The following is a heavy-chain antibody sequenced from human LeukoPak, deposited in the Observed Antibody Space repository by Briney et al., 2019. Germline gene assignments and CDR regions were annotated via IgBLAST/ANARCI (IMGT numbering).Heavy chain of an antibody. CDR1: GGSISSYY. J-gene: IGHJ6*03. V-gene: IGHV4-59*01. CDR2: IFYSGST. D-gene: IGHD3-9*01. CDR3: ARAVSYYDILTRGILYYMDV. Sequence: SETLSLSCTVSGGSISSYYWSWIRQPPGKGLECIGYIFYSGSTNYNPSLKSRVTISVDTSKNQFSLKLSSVTAADTAVYYCARAVSYYDILTRGILYYMDVWGKGTTVTISS.